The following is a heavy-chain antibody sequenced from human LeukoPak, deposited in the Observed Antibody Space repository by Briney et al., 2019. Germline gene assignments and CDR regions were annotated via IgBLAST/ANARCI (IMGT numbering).Heavy chain of an antibody. CDR2: ISGSGVTT. Sequence: GGSLRLSCAASGFTFSNYAMNWVRQAPGRGLEWVSHISGSGVTTNYADSAKGRFTISRDNSKNTLYLQMNSLRAGDTAKYYCAKDNAYYYADYWGQGTLVTVSS. J-gene: IGHJ4*02. V-gene: IGHV3-23*01. CDR3: AKDNAYYYADY. D-gene: IGHD3-10*01. CDR1: GFTFSNYA.